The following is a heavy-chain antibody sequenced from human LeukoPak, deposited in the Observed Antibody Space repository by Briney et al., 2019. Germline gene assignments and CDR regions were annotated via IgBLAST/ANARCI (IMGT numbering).Heavy chain of an antibody. Sequence: MTSETLSLTCAVSGDSISSSHWWSWVRQSPGKGLEWIGEIYHSGNTNYNPSVKSRVAISLDKASNQFSLRLTSVTAADTAMYFCAREEMPGKFDYWGQGILVTVSS. V-gene: IGHV4-4*02. CDR2: IYHSGNT. J-gene: IGHJ4*02. CDR1: GDSISSSHW. CDR3: AREEMPGKFDY. D-gene: IGHD1-26*01.